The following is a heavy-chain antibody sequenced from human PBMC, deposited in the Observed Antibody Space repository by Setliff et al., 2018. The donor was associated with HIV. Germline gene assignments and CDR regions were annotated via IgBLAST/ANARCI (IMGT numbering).Heavy chain of an antibody. J-gene: IGHJ5*01. V-gene: IGHV1-18*01. D-gene: IGHD3-3*01. CDR3: ARAPPINFWSGYYTGPQGWFDS. CDR1: GYNFTIFG. Sequence: ASVKVSCKASGYNFTIFGITWVRQAPGQGLEWMGWISAHNGNTNYAQKLQGRITLTIDTVTTTAYMDLRSLTSDDTAMYYCARAPPINFWSGYYTGPQGWFDSWGQGSLVTVS. CDR2: ISAHNGNT.